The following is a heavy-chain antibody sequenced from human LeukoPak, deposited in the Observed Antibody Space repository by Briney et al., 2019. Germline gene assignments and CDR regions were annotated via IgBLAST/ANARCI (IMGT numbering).Heavy chain of an antibody. D-gene: IGHD4-17*01. CDR3: ARAETTVDLYYFDY. J-gene: IGHJ4*02. V-gene: IGHV4-30-2*01. CDR1: GGSISSGGYS. Sequence: SETLSPTCTVSGGSISSGGYSWSWIRQPPGKGLEWIGYIYHSGSTYYNPSLKSRVTISVDRSKNQFSLKLSSVTAADTAVYYCARAETTVDLYYFDYWGQGTLVTVSS. CDR2: IYHSGST.